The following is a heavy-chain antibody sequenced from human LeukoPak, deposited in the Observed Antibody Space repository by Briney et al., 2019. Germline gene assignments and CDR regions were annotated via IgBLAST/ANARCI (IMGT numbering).Heavy chain of an antibody. D-gene: IGHD3-3*01. CDR3: ARDLSELRFLEWLSHDNWFDP. J-gene: IGHJ5*02. CDR2: ISAYNGNT. V-gene: IGHV1-18*01. CDR1: GYTFTSYG. Sequence: ASVKVSCKASGYTFTSYGISWVRQAPGQGLEWMGWISAYNGNTNYAQKLQGRVTMTTDTSTSTAYMELRSLRSDDTAVYYCARDLSELRFLEWLSHDNWFDPWGQGTLVTVSS.